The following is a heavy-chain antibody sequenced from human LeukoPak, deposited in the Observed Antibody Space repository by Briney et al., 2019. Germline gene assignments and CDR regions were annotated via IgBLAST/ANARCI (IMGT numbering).Heavy chain of an antibody. CDR1: GGTFSSYA. CDR2: IIAIFGIA. V-gene: IGHV1-69*04. Sequence: SVKVSCKASGGTFSSYAISWVRQAPGQGLEWMGRIIAIFGIANYAQKFQGRVTITADKSTSTAYMELSSLRSEDTAGYYCARDVWDSSGYYRTYYFDYWGQETPVTVSS. CDR3: ARDVWDSSGYYRTYYFDY. J-gene: IGHJ4*02. D-gene: IGHD3-22*01.